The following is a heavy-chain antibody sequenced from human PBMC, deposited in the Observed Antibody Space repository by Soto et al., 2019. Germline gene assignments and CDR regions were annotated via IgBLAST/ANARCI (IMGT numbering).Heavy chain of an antibody. CDR2: IRSKANSYAT. D-gene: IGHD6-19*01. Sequence: EVQLVESGGGLVQPGGSLKLSCAASGFTFSGSAMHWVRQASGKGLEWVGRIRSKANSYATAYAASVKGRFTISRDDSKNTAYLQMNSLKTEDTAVYYCTRLIAVAGTDYYYGMHVWGQGTTVTVSS. J-gene: IGHJ6*02. CDR1: GFTFSGSA. CDR3: TRLIAVAGTDYYYGMHV. V-gene: IGHV3-73*02.